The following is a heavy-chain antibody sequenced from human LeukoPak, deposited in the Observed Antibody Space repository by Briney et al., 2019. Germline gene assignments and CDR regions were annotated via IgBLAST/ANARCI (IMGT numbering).Heavy chain of an antibody. J-gene: IGHJ4*02. CDR1: GFTFRDYA. CDR3: ARDEYDGYNLGPSDY. Sequence: GRSLRLSCAASGFTFRDYAMHWVRQAPGKGLEWVAVISYDGRHKNYADSVKGRFTISRDDSENTLYLQMYSLRIEDTAIYYCARDEYDGYNLGPSDYWGQGTLVTVSS. CDR2: ISYDGRHK. D-gene: IGHD5-24*01. V-gene: IGHV3-30*04.